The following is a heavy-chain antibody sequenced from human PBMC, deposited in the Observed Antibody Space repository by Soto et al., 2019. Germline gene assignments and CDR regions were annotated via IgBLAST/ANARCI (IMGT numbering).Heavy chain of an antibody. D-gene: IGHD2-2*01. CDR3: ARSPPGAFRYCSSTSYCFKGRGNWFDP. Sequence: GESLKISCKGSGYSFTSYWIGWVRQMPGKGLEWMGIIYPGDSDTRYSPSFKGQVTISADKSISTAYLQWSSLKASDTAMYYCARSPPGAFRYCSSTSYCFKGRGNWFDPWGQGTLVTVSS. CDR2: IYPGDSDT. J-gene: IGHJ5*02. V-gene: IGHV5-51*01. CDR1: GYSFTSYW.